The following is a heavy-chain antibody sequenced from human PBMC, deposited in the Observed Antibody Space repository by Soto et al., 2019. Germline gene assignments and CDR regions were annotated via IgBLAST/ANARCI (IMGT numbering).Heavy chain of an antibody. V-gene: IGHV3-21*01. CDR1: VFTFSSYS. Sequence: EVQLVESGGGLVKPGGSLRLSCAASVFTFSSYSMNWVRQAPGKGLEWVSSISSSSSYIYYADSVRGRFTLSRDNAKNSLYRQMNSLRADDTAVYYCARGYIGYDYPLAYGGQGPLVTFSS. J-gene: IGHJ4*02. CDR3: ARGYIGYDYPLAY. CDR2: ISSSSSYI. D-gene: IGHD5-12*01.